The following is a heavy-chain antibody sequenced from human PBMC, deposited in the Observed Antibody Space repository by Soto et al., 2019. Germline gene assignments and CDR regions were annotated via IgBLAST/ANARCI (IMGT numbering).Heavy chain of an antibody. CDR2: ISAYNGNT. V-gene: IGHV1-18*01. CDR3: ARGDIVVVPAAIDPYYYGMDV. CDR1: GYTFTSYG. D-gene: IGHD2-2*01. Sequence: QVPLVQSGAEVKKPGASVKVSCKASGYTFTSYGISWVRQAPGQGLEWMGWISAYNGNTNYAQKLQGRVTMTTDTSTSTAYMELRSLRSDDTAVYYCARGDIVVVPAAIDPYYYGMDVWGQGTTVTVSS. J-gene: IGHJ6*02.